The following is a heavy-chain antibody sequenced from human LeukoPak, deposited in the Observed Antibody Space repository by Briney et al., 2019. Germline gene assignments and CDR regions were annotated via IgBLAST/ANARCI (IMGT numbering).Heavy chain of an antibody. Sequence: GRSLRLSCAASGFTFSSYGMHWVRQAPGKGLEWVAVIWYDGSNKYYADSVKGRFTISRDNSMNTLYLQLNSLRAEDTAVYYCAKVDTAMGAGDYWGQGTLVTVSS. D-gene: IGHD5-18*01. CDR2: IWYDGSNK. J-gene: IGHJ4*02. CDR1: GFTFSSYG. CDR3: AKVDTAMGAGDY. V-gene: IGHV3-33*06.